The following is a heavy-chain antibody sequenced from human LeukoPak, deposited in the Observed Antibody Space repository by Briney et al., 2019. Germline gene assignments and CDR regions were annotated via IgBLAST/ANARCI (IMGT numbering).Heavy chain of an antibody. D-gene: IGHD6-13*01. CDR2: IIPIFGTA. V-gene: IGHV1-69*13. CDR1: GGTFSSYA. Sequence: ASVKVSCKASGGTFSSYAISWVRQAPGQGLEWMGGIIPIFGTANYAQKFQGRVTITADESTSTAYMELSSLRAEDTAVYYCASDSSSWRGKNGMDVWGQGTTVTVSS. J-gene: IGHJ6*02. CDR3: ASDSSSWRGKNGMDV.